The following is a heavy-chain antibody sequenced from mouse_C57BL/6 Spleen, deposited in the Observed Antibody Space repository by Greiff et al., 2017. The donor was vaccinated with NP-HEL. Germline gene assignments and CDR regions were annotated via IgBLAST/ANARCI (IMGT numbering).Heavy chain of an antibody. CDR2: IYTGAGDT. D-gene: IGHD5-1*01. Sequence: VQLQESGPELVKPGASVKISCKASGYAFSSSWMNWVKQRPGKGLEWIGRIYTGAGDTNYNGKFKGKATLTADTSSSTAYMQISSLTSEASAVYFCARANPYEYPCAYWGQGTLVTVSA. CDR1: GYAFSSSW. CDR3: ARANPYEYPCAY. J-gene: IGHJ3*01. V-gene: IGHV1-82*01.